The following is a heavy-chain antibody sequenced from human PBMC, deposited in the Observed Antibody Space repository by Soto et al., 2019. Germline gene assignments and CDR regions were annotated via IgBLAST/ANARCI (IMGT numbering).Heavy chain of an antibody. CDR3: ARDPRLAAAGRFDF. V-gene: IGHV3-23*01. D-gene: IGHD6-13*01. J-gene: IGHJ4*02. Sequence: GGSLRLSCAASGFTFSSYAMSWVRQAPGEGLEWVSAISGSGGSSYYADSVKGRFTISRDNSKSTLFLQMNSLRAEDTAVYHCARDPRLAAAGRFDFWGQGTLVTVSS. CDR1: GFTFSSYA. CDR2: ISGSGGSS.